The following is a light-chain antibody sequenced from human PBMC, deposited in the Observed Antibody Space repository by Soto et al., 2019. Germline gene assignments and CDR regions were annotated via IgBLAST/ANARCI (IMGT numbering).Light chain of an antibody. CDR2: DVS. CDR3: CSYTSSRTYV. Sequence: QSALTQPASVSGSPGQSITISCTGTSSDVGGYDYVSWYQQHPGKAPKLMIYDVSNRPSGVSTRFSGSKSGNTASLTISGLQAEDEADYHCCSYTSSRTYVFGTGTKLPS. CDR1: SSDVGGYDY. J-gene: IGLJ1*01. V-gene: IGLV2-14*03.